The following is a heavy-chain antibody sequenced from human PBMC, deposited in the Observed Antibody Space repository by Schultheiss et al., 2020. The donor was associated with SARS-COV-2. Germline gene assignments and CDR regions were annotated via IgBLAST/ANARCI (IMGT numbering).Heavy chain of an antibody. CDR1: GGTFSSYA. Sequence: ASVKVSCKASGGTFSSYAISWVRQAPGQGLEWMGGFDPEDGETIYAQKFQGRVTMTEDTSTDTAYMELSSLRSEDTAVYYCATGDCSGGSCYSSGYYYYGMDVWGQGTTVTVSS. CDR2: FDPEDGET. CDR3: ATGDCSGGSCYSSGYYYYGMDV. J-gene: IGHJ6*02. V-gene: IGHV1-24*01. D-gene: IGHD2-15*01.